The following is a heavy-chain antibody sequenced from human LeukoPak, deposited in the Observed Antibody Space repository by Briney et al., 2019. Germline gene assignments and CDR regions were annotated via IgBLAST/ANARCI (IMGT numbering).Heavy chain of an antibody. CDR2: ISGSGGST. CDR1: GFTFSSYA. V-gene: IGHV3-23*01. CDR3: AKESYNSGWYGGTEYFQH. Sequence: GGSLRLSCAASGFTFSSYAMSWVRQAPGKGLEWVSAISGSGGSTYYADSVKGRFTISRDNSKNTLYLQMNSLRAEDTAVYYCAKESYNSGWYGGTEYFQHWGQGTLVTVSS. J-gene: IGHJ1*01. D-gene: IGHD6-19*01.